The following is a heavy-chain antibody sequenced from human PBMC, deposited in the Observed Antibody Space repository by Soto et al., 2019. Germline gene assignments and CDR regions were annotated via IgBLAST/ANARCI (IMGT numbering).Heavy chain of an antibody. J-gene: IGHJ4*01. CDR2: ITSDGTST. V-gene: IGHV3-74*01. CDR3: ARDRGHFHFDH. D-gene: IGHD3-10*01. Sequence: EVQLVEAGGGLVQPGGSLTVSCAASGFMVTDYWMHWVRQAPGKGLVWVSRITSDGTSTNYADSVKGRFTISRDSAKNTLYLQMSSLRGDDTAVYYCARDRGHFHFDHWGHGALVTVYS. CDR1: GFMVTDYW.